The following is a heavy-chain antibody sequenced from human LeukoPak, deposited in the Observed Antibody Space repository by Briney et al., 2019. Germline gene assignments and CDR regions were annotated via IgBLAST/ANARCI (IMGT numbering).Heavy chain of an antibody. CDR2: IIPIFGSA. V-gene: IGHV1-69*13. CDR3: ARGVNSGSYFKSHYYYYMDV. J-gene: IGHJ6*03. CDR1: GGTFSSYA. Sequence: SVKVSCTASGGTFSSYAISWVRQAPGQGLEWMGGIIPIFGSANYAQKFQGRVTITADESTSTAYMEMSSLRSEDTAVYFCARGVNSGSYFKSHYYYYMDVWGKGTSVTISS. D-gene: IGHD3-10*01.